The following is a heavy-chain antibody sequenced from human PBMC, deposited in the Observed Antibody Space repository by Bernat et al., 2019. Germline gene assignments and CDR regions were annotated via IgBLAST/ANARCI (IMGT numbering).Heavy chain of an antibody. Sequence: DVQLVESGAGLVQPGWSLRLSCAASGFTFTHYWMSWVRQAPGKGLEWVANIKEDGSETYYVHSVRCRFTRSRGNAKNSLYLPMNSLRAEDTAVYFCARDNYDTSPLDYWGQGALVSVSS. V-gene: IGHV3-7*01. CDR2: IKEDGSET. J-gene: IGHJ4*02. CDR3: ARDNYDTSPLDY. D-gene: IGHD3-22*01. CDR1: GFTFTHYW.